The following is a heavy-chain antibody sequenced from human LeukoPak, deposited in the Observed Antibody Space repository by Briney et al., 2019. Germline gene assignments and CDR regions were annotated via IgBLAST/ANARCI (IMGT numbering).Heavy chain of an antibody. D-gene: IGHD3-16*02. J-gene: IGHJ4*02. V-gene: IGHV4-31*11. CDR2: IYYSGST. CDR1: GGSFSGYY. CDR3: AASGVIALQYFDY. Sequence: PSETLSLTCAVYGGSFSGYYWSWIRQHPGKGLEWIGYIYYSGSTYYNPSLKSRVTISVDTSKNQFSLKLSSVTAADTAVYYCAASGVIALQYFDYWGQGTLVTVSS.